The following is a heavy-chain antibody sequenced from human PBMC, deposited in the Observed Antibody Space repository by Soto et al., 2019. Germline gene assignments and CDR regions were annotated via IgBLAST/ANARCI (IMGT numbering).Heavy chain of an antibody. J-gene: IGHJ6*02. V-gene: IGHV3-33*01. Sequence: GGSLRLSCAASGFTFSSYGMHWVRQAPGKGLEWVAVIWYDGSNKYYADSVKGRFTISRDNSKNTLYLQMNSLRAEDTAVYYCARGGSGSYTEPTTYYYYYGMDVWGQGTTVTVSS. CDR3: ARGGSGSYTEPTTYYYYYGMDV. CDR1: GFTFSSYG. D-gene: IGHD3-10*01. CDR2: IWYDGSNK.